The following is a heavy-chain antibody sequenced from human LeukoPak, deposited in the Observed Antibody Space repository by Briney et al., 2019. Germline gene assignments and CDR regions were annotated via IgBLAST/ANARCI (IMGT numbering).Heavy chain of an antibody. CDR1: GGSFSGYY. D-gene: IGHD3-10*01. J-gene: IGHJ4*02. CDR2: INHSGST. Sequence: PSETLSLTCAVYGGSFSGYYWSWIRQPPGKGLEWIGEINHSGSTNYNPSLKSRVTISVDTSKNQFSLKLSSVTAADTAVYYCARVGARMVRGVIADYWGQGTLVTVSS. V-gene: IGHV4-34*01. CDR3: ARVGARMVRGVIADY.